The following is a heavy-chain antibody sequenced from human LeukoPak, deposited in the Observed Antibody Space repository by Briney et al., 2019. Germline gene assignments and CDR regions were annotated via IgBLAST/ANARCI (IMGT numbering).Heavy chain of an antibody. V-gene: IGHV3-7*01. D-gene: IGHD1-20*01. CDR2: IKQDGSEK. CDR3: ATGITGTKRVGYFDY. Sequence: GGSLRLSCAASGFTFSSYWMSWVRQAPGKGLEWVANIKQDGSEKYYVDSVKGRFTIPRDNARNSLYLQMNSLRAEDTAVYYCATGITGTKRVGYFDYWGQGTLVTVSS. CDR1: GFTFSSYW. J-gene: IGHJ4*02.